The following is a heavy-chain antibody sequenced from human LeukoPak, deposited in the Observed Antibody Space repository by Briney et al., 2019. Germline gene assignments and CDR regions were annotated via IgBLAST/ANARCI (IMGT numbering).Heavy chain of an antibody. CDR2: INHSGST. D-gene: IGHD3-3*01. CDR1: GGSFSGSY. J-gene: IGHJ4*02. V-gene: IGHV4-34*01. Sequence: SETLSLTCGVSGGSFSGSYWGWIRQPPGKGLEWIGEINHSGSTNYNSSLTSRVTISLDTSKNQFSLNLRSVTTAGTAVYYCARVSISLFGVVTAHFDSWGQGTLVAVSS. CDR3: ARVSISLFGVVTAHFDS.